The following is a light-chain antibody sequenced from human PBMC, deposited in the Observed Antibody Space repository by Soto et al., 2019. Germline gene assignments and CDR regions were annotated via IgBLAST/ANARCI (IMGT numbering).Light chain of an antibody. J-gene: IGLJ3*02. CDR3: HSYDTSLRGLV. Sequence: QSVLTQPPSVSGAPGQRVTISCTGSSSNIGAGYDVQWYQQLPGAAPKLLIYGNSHRPSGVPDRFSGCKSGTSASLAITGLQAEDEADYYCHSYDTSLRGLVFGGGTKLTVL. V-gene: IGLV1-40*01. CDR2: GNS. CDR1: SSNIGAGYD.